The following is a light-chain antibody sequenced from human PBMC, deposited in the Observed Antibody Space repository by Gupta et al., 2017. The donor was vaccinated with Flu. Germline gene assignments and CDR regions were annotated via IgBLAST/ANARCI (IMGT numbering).Light chain of an antibody. J-gene: IGKJ4*01. CDR1: QSFSGNY. V-gene: IGKV3-20*01. CDR3: QQYGSSVLT. CDR2: GAS. Sequence: EIVLTQSPGTLSLSPGERVTLSCRASQSFSGNYLAWYQQKPGQAPRLLIYGASSRATGIPDRFSGSGSGTDFTLTISRLAPEDFAVYYCQQYGSSVLTFGGGTKVEVK.